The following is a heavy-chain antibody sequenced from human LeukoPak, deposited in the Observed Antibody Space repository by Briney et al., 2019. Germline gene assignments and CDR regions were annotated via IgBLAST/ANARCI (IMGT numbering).Heavy chain of an antibody. V-gene: IGHV5-51*01. CDR3: ARPRPSDDYGDYDAFDI. CDR1: GYSFTSYW. D-gene: IGHD4-17*01. J-gene: IGHJ3*02. CDR2: IYPGDSDT. Sequence: GESLKISCKGSGYSFTSYWIGWVRQMPGKGLEWMGIIYPGDSDTRYSPSFQGQVTISADKSISTAYLQWSSLKASDTAMYYCARPRPSDDYGDYDAFDIWGQGTMVTVSS.